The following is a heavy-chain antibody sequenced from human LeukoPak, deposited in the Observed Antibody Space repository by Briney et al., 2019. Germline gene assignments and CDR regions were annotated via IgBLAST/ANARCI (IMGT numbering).Heavy chain of an antibody. CDR3: ARPSEEVEMDPYYFDY. CDR2: IYYSGST. CDR1: GYSISSGYY. Sequence: PSETLSLTCAVSGYSISSGYYWGWIRQPPGKGLEWIGSIYYSGSTYYNPSLKSRVTISVDTSMNQFSLKLSSVTAADTAVYHCARPSEEVEMDPYYFDYWGQGTLVTVSS. V-gene: IGHV4-38-2*01. J-gene: IGHJ4*02. D-gene: IGHD5-24*01.